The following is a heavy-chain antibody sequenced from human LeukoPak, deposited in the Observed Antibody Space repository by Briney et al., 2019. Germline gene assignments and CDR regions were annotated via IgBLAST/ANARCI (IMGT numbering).Heavy chain of an antibody. CDR2: IYYSGSI. V-gene: IGHV4-39*01. Sequence: EPSETLSLTCTVSAGSISSSSYYWGWIRQPPGKGLEWIGSIYYSGSIYYNPSLKSRVTISVDTSKDQFSLKLSSVTAANTAVYYSASLRERSYYARGFDYWGRGTLVTVSS. CDR1: AGSISSSSYY. D-gene: IGHD3-3*01. J-gene: IGHJ4*02. CDR3: ASLRERSYYARGFDY.